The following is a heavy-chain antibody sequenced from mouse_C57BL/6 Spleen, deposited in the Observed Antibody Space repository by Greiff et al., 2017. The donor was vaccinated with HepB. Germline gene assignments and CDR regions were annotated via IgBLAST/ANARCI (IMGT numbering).Heavy chain of an antibody. J-gene: IGHJ3*01. V-gene: IGHV5-4*01. Sequence: EVKVVESGGGLVKPGGSLKLSCAASGFTFSSYAMSWVRQTPEKRLEWVATISDGGSYTYYPDNVKGRFTISRDNAKNNLYLQMSHLTSEDTAMYYCARDNRGPFAYWGQGTLVTVSA. CDR1: GFTFSSYA. CDR2: ISDGGSYT. CDR3: ARDNRGPFAY.